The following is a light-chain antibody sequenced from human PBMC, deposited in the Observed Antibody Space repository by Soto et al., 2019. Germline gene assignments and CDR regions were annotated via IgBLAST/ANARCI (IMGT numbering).Light chain of an antibody. CDR2: YDT. Sequence: SYELTQPPSVSVAPGKTARITCGGNNIGGKNVHWYQQKPGQAPVLVISYDTDRPSGIPERFSGSNSGNTATLTITRVEAGDEADYYGQVWDSSNDFVFGAGTKLTVL. J-gene: IGLJ1*01. CDR3: QVWDSSNDFV. V-gene: IGLV3-21*04. CDR1: NIGGKN.